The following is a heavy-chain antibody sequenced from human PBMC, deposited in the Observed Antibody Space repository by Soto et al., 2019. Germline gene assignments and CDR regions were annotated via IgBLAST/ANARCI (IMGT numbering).Heavy chain of an antibody. Sequence: PSETLSLTCTVSGGSINSYYCSWIRQSPGKGLEWIGYVYYSGTTYYNPSLQSRVTISVDTSKKQFSLKVRSVTAADTAIYFCARAGSTWRYFFEYWGQGSLVTVSS. V-gene: IGHV4-59*01. J-gene: IGHJ4*02. D-gene: IGHD2-2*01. CDR2: VYYSGTT. CDR3: ARAGSTWRYFFEY. CDR1: GGSINSYY.